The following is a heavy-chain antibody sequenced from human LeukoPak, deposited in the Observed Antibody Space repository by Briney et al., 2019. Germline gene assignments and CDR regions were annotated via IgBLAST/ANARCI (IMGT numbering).Heavy chain of an antibody. CDR2: IYPGDSDT. CDR3: ARHIRAPYYYGSGSLDY. D-gene: IGHD3-10*01. Sequence: GESLKISCKGSGYSFTSYWIGWVRQMPGKGLEWIGIIYPGDSDTRYSPSFQGQVTISADKSISTAYLQWSSLKASDTAMYYCARHIRAPYYYGSGSLDYWGQGTLVTVSS. V-gene: IGHV5-51*01. J-gene: IGHJ4*02. CDR1: GYSFTSYW.